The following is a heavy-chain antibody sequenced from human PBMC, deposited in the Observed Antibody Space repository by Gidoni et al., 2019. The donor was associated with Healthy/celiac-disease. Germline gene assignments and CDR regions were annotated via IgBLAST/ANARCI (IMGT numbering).Heavy chain of an antibody. CDR1: GYTFTGYY. Sequence: QVQLVQSGAEVKKPGASVKVSCTASGYTFTGYYMNWVRQAPGQGLEWMGWINPNSGGTNYAQKCQGRVTMTRDTSISTAYMELSRLRSDDTAVYYCARDRATANDAFDIWGQGTMVTVSS. V-gene: IGHV1-2*02. CDR3: ARDRATANDAFDI. CDR2: INPNSGGT. J-gene: IGHJ3*02.